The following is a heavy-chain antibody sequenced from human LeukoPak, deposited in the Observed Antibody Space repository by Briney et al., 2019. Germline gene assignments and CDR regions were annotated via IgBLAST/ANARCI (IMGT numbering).Heavy chain of an antibody. Sequence: PGGSLRLSCAASGFTFSNYAMSWVRQVPGQGLGGVSAISGGGGITYYVDSVKGRFTISRDNSKNPRYLQMNSLRDGDTALYYRARHWDVWGQGTRVTVSS. CDR3: ARHWDV. V-gene: IGHV3-23*01. CDR2: ISGGGGIT. J-gene: IGHJ6*02. CDR1: GFTFSNYA.